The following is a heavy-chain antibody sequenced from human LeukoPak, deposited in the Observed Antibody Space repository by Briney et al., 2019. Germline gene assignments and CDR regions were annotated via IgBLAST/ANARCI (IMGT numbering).Heavy chain of an antibody. CDR3: ARTCSSSSCYMVH. CDR1: GYTFSNFG. J-gene: IGHJ4*02. CDR2: SSVYNGNT. Sequence: EASVKVSCKASGYTFSNFGITWVRQAPGQGLEWMGWSSVYNGNTNYAQNLQGRVPLTTDTSTSTAYMELRSLRSDDTALYYCARTCSSSSCYMVHWGQGTLVTVSS. D-gene: IGHD2-2*02. V-gene: IGHV1-18*01.